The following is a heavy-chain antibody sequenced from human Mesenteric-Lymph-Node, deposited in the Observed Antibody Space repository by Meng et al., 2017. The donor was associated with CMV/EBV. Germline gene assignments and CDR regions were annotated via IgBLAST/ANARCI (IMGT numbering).Heavy chain of an antibody. CDR3: ARGVVRGLLGAFDI. CDR1: GYTFTGYY. V-gene: IGHV1-2*02. CDR2: INPNSGGT. Sequence: ASVKVSCKASGYTFTGYYMHWVRQAPGQGLEWMGWINPNSGGTNYAQKFQGRVTMTRDTSIRTAYMELSRLRSDDTAVYYCARGVVRGLLGAFDIWGQGTMVTVSS. D-gene: IGHD3-10*01. J-gene: IGHJ3*02.